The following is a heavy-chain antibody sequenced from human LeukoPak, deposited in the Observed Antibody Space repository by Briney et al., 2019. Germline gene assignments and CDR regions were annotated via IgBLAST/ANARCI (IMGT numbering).Heavy chain of an antibody. CDR1: GFAFNYNY. Sequence: GGSLRLSCAASGFAFNYNYISWVRQAPGKGLEGVSVIYSGRNTQYCPTWYAASVEGRFTISSDNSENTLFLQMNSLRPDDTAVYYCAGSYYYDRTGYHRPPGYWGQGTLVTVSS. CDR3: AGSYYYDRTGYHRPPGY. D-gene: IGHD3-22*01. CDR2: IYSGRNTQYCPT. V-gene: IGHV3-53*05. J-gene: IGHJ4*02.